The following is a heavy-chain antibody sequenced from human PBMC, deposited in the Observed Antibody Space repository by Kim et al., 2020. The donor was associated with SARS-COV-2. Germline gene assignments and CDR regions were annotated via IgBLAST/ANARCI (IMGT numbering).Heavy chain of an antibody. CDR1: GYTFINYL. D-gene: IGHD3-22*01. CDR3: ARDLVGDNSGYYDY. V-gene: IGHV1-3*01. J-gene: IGHJ4*02. Sequence: ASVKVSCKTSGYTFINYLIHWVRQAPGQMLEWMGWINAGNGNTKYSQKFQGRVTITRDTSASTANMELSSLRSEDTAVYYCARDLVGDNSGYYDYWGQGTLVTVST. CDR2: INAGNGNT.